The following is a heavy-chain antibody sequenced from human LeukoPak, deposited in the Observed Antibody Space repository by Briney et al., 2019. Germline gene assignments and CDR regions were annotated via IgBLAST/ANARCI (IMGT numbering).Heavy chain of an antibody. J-gene: IGHJ3*02. CDR1: GGSISSGGYY. CDR2: IYYSGST. CDR3: ARLTVTPPLRWAFDI. D-gene: IGHD4-17*01. Sequence: PSQTLSLTCTVSGGSISSGGYYWSWIRQHPGKGLEWIGYIYYSGSTYYNPSLKSRVTISVDTSKNQFSLKLSSVTAADTAVYYCARLTVTPPLRWAFDIWGQGTMVTVSS. V-gene: IGHV4-31*03.